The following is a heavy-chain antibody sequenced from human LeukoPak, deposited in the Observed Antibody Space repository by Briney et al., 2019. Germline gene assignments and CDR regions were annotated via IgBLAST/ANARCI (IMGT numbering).Heavy chain of an antibody. CDR1: GLTVSSNY. J-gene: IGHJ6*04. CDR3: ARDRIFGVVSPWDV. D-gene: IGHD3-3*02. V-gene: IGHV3-66*02. Sequence: GGSLRLSCAASGLTVSSNYMSWVRQAPGKGLEWVSVIYSGGSTYYADSVKGRFTISRDNSKNTLYLQMNSLRAEDTAVYYCARDRIFGVVSPWDVWDKGTTVTVSS. CDR2: IYSGGST.